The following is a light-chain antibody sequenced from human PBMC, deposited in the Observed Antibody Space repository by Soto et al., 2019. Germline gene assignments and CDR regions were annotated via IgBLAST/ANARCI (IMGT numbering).Light chain of an antibody. J-gene: IGKJ2*01. CDR2: GAS. CDR1: QSVSSSY. CDR3: QQYGSSPPYT. V-gene: IGKV3-20*01. Sequence: EIVLTQSPGTLSLSPGERATLSCRASQSVSSSYLAWYQQKPGQAPRLLIYGASSSATGIPDRFSGSGSGTDFTITISRLEPEDVVVYYCQQYGSSPPYTFGQGTKLEIK.